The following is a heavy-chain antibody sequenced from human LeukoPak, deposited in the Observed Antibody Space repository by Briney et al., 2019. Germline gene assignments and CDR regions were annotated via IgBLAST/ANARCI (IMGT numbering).Heavy chain of an antibody. CDR2: IYTSGST. D-gene: IGHD3-3*01. CDR1: GGSISSYY. CDR3: ARTYDFWSGRWFDP. Sequence: SETLSLTCTVSGGSISSYYWSWIRQPAGKGLEWIGRIYTSGSTNYNPSLKSRVTMSVDTSKNQFSLKLSSVTAADTAVYYCARTYDFWSGRWFDPWGQGTLVTVSS. V-gene: IGHV4-4*07. J-gene: IGHJ5*02.